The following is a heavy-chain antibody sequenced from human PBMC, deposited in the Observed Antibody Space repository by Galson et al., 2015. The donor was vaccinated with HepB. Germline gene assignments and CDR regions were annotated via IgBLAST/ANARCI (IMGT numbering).Heavy chain of an antibody. Sequence: VKVSCKASGFTFTAFTGYYIHWVRQAPGQGLEWMGRINPNSAATTFAPKFQGRVTMTRDMSTRTTYMELNSLRSDDTAIYYCARSWFDPWGQGTLVTVSS. J-gene: IGHJ5*02. CDR1: GFTFTAFTGYY. CDR3: ARSWFDP. V-gene: IGHV1-2*06. CDR2: INPNSAAT.